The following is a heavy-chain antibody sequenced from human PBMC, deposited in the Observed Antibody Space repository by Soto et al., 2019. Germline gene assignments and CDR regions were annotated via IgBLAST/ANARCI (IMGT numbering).Heavy chain of an antibody. CDR1: NDSLSSHY. J-gene: IGHJ4*02. Sequence: ASVKVSCKASNDSLSSHYMHWVRQAPGQGLEWMGIINPSGGSTSYAQKFQGRVTMTRDTSTSTVYMELSSLRSEDTAVYYCARDVPSGSYAFDYWGQGTLVTVSS. CDR2: INPSGGST. D-gene: IGHD1-26*01. V-gene: IGHV1-46*01. CDR3: ARDVPSGSYAFDY.